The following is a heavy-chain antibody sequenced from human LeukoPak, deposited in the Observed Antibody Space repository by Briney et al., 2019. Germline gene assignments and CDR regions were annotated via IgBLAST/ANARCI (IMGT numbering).Heavy chain of an antibody. CDR3: ARGDWWATTIVDL. CDR2: ISTSYSTI. D-gene: IGHD1-26*01. Sequence: PGGSLRLSCAASGFTFNIYEFNWVRKAPGQGQELVSYISTSYSTIYYADSVKGRFTISRDNAKNSLYVQMNSLRLEDTAIYYCARGDWWATTIVDLWGQGTLVTVSS. CDR1: GFTFNIYE. V-gene: IGHV3-48*03. J-gene: IGHJ5*02.